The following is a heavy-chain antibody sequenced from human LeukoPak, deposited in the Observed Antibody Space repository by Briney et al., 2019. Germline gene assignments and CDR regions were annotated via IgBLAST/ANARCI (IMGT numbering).Heavy chain of an antibody. CDR3: ARTTGYSSPGDI. Sequence: NPSETLSLTRTVSGGSISSYYWSWLRQPPGKGLEWIGYIYYSGSTNYNPSLKSRVTISVDTSKNQFSLKLSSVTAADTAVYYCARTTGYSSPGDIWGQGTMVTVSS. D-gene: IGHD6-19*01. CDR2: IYYSGST. J-gene: IGHJ3*02. V-gene: IGHV4-59*08. CDR1: GGSISSYY.